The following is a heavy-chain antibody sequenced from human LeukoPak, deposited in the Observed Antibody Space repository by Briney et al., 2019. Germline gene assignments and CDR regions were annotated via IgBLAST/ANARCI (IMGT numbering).Heavy chain of an antibody. D-gene: IGHD5-18*01. CDR1: GGSIRSSSYY. J-gene: IGHJ4*02. CDR3: ARLHLGRKWGALRGYSYGRFDY. CDR2: IYYSGSTYYNPSYYNGST. Sequence: PSETLSLTCTVSGGSIRSSSYYWGWIRQPPGKGLEWIGSIYYSGSTYYNPSYYNGSTYYNPSLRSRVTISVDTSKNQFSLRLRYVTAADTAVYYCARLHLGRKWGALRGYSYGRFDYWGQGTLVTVSS. V-gene: IGHV4-39*07.